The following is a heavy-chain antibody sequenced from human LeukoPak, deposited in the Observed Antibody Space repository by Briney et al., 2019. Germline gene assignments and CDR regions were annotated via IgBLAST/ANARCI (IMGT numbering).Heavy chain of an antibody. CDR1: GFTFGDYV. CDR3: VKRGGSDWYFDI. V-gene: IGHV3-9*01. Sequence: GGSLRLSCAASGFTFGDYVMHWVRQVPGKGLEWVSGLGWNSRPEDYADSVKGRFTLSRDHAKSSLYLQMNSLRPDDPALYYCVKRGGSDWYFDIWGRGTLVTVSS. CDR2: LGWNSRPE. J-gene: IGHJ2*01.